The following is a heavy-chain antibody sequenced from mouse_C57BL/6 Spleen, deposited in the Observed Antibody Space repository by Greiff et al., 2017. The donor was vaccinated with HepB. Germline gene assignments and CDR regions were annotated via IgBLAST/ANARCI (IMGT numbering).Heavy chain of an antibody. V-gene: IGHV1-26*01. D-gene: IGHD2-4*01. CDR3: ASGGDDYESRLDY. Sequence: VQLQQSGPELVKPGASVKISCKASGYTFTDYYMNWVKQSHGKSLEWIGDIIPNNGGTSYNQKLKGKATLTVDKSSSTAYMELRSLTSEDSAVYYCASGGDDYESRLDYWGQGTTLTVSS. CDR2: IIPNNGGT. CDR1: GYTFTDYY. J-gene: IGHJ2*01.